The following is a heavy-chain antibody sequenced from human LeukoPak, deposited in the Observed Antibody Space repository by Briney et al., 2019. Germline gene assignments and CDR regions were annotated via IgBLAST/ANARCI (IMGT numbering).Heavy chain of an antibody. CDR1: GYTFTGYY. J-gene: IGHJ3*02. CDR3: ARKLVVPAAVIVDAFDI. D-gene: IGHD2-2*01. CDR2: INPNSGGT. V-gene: IGHV1-2*02. Sequence: ASVKVSCKASGYTFTGYYMHWVRQAPGQGLEWMGWINPNSGGTNYAQKFQGRVTMTRDTSISTAYMELSRLRSDDTAVYYCARKLVVPAAVIVDAFDIWGQGTMVTVSS.